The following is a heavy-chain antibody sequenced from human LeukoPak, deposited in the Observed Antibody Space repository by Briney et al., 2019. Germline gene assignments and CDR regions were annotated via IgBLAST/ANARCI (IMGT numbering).Heavy chain of an antibody. CDR1: GYSSSTYW. CDR2: IYPGDSDT. Sequence: GESLKISCKGSGYSSSTYWIGWVRQMPGKGLEWMGIIYPGDSDTRYSPSFQGQVTISADKSINTAYLQWSSLKASDTAMYYCARPDVLWSGVDYRGQGTLVTVSS. CDR3: ARPDVLWSGVDY. V-gene: IGHV5-51*01. D-gene: IGHD3-3*01. J-gene: IGHJ4*02.